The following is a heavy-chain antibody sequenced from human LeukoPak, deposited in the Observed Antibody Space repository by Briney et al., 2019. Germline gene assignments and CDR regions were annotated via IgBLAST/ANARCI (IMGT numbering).Heavy chain of an antibody. CDR1: GGSISSSSYY. D-gene: IGHD3-10*01. Sequence: ASETLSLTCTVSGGSISSSSYYWGWIRQPPGKGLEWIGSIYYSGSTYYNPSLKSRVTISVDTSKNQFSLKLSSVTAADTAVYYCARLPGITMVRGETFDYWGQGTLVTVSS. J-gene: IGHJ4*02. CDR3: ARLPGITMVRGETFDY. V-gene: IGHV4-39*01. CDR2: IYYSGST.